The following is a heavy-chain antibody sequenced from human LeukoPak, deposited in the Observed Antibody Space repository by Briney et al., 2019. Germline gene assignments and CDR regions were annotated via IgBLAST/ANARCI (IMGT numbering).Heavy chain of an antibody. CDR3: ARDLSGTDAFNV. CDR1: GASITYNF. CDR2: IYSSGST. V-gene: IGHV4-4*07. D-gene: IGHD1-14*01. Sequence: ETLSLTCTVTGASITYNFWNWFRQPAGKGLEWIGRIYSSGSTKYNPSLKSRVIMSVDTSKNQFSLNLSSVTAADTAVYFCARDLSGTDAFNVWGQGTMVTVSS. J-gene: IGHJ3*01.